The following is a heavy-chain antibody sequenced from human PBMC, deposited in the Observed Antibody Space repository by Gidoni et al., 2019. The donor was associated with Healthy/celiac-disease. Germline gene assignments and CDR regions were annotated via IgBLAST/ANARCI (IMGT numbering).Heavy chain of an antibody. J-gene: IGHJ4*02. CDR3: ARGISVDFDWLPPGGY. CDR1: GFTFSSYG. V-gene: IGHV3-33*01. CDR2: IWYDGSNK. Sequence: QVQLVESGGGVVQPGRSLRLSCAASGFTFSSYGMHWVRQAPGKGLEWVAVIWYDGSNKYYADSVKGRFTISRDNSKNTLYLQMNSLRAEDTAVYYCARGISVDFDWLPPGGYWGQGTLVTVSS. D-gene: IGHD3-9*01.